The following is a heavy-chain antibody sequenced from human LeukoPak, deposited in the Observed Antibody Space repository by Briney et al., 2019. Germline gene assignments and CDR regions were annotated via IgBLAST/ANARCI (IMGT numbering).Heavy chain of an antibody. CDR1: GFTFSSYG. D-gene: IGHD7-27*01. CDR2: IGYDGSNK. J-gene: IGHJ4*02. V-gene: IGHV3-33*06. Sequence: GGSLRLSCAASGFTFSSYGMHWVRQAPGKGLEWVAVIGYDGSNKYYADSVKGRFTISRDNSKNTLYLQMNSLRAEDTAVYYCAKDRGTALGYWGQGTLVTVSS. CDR3: AKDRGTALGY.